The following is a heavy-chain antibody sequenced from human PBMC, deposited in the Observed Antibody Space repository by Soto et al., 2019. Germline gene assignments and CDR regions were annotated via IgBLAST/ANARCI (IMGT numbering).Heavy chain of an antibody. CDR2: IGGSGGST. V-gene: IGHV3-23*01. CDR3: ATPARYFDRYFDC. CDR1: GFTFSSYG. J-gene: IGHJ4*02. Sequence: PGGSLRLSCSASGFTFSSYGMSWVRQAPGKGLEWVSGIGGSGGSTYYADSVKGRFTISRDTSKNTLYLQMNSLRAEDTAVYYCATPARYFDRYFDCWGQGTLVTVSS. D-gene: IGHD3-9*01.